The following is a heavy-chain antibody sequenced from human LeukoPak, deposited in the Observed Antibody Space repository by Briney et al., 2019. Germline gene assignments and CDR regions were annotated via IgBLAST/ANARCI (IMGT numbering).Heavy chain of an antibody. V-gene: IGHV4-59*01. CDR1: GGSISGSY. J-gene: IGHJ6*02. D-gene: IGHD6-13*01. Sequence: SETLSLTCIVSGGSISGSYWSWIRQPPGKGLEWIGYVYYRGNTNYNPSLKSRVTISVDMSKNQFSLKLRSVTTADSAVYYCARTGYSSDYYGMDVWGQGTTVTVS. CDR3: ARTGYSSDYYGMDV. CDR2: VYYRGNT.